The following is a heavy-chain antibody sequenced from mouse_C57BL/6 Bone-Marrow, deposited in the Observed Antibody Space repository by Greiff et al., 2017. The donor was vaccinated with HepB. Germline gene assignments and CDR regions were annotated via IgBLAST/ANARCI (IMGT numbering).Heavy chain of an antibody. D-gene: IGHD4-1*01. J-gene: IGHJ1*03. CDR2: IYPGDGDT. Sequence: LQESGPELVKPGASVKISCKASGYAFSSSWMNWVKQRPGKGLEWIGRIYPGDGDTNYNGKFKGKATLTADKSSSTAYMQLSSLTSEDSAVYFCAREGTGTGSYWYFDVWGTGTTVTVSS. CDR1: GYAFSSSW. CDR3: AREGTGTGSYWYFDV. V-gene: IGHV1-82*01.